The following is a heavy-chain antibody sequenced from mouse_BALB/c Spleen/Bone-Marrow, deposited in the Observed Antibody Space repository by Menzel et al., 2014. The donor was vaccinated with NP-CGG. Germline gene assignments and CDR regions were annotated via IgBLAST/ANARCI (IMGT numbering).Heavy chain of an antibody. J-gene: IGHJ2*01. V-gene: IGHV5-6*01. CDR3: ASQRDYDYLDY. CDR1: GFTFSNYG. D-gene: IGHD2-4*01. CDR2: ISSGGSYT. Sequence: VKLMESGGDLVKPGGSLKLSRAASGFTFSNYGMSWVRQTPDKRLEWVATISSGGSYTYYPDSVKGRFTISRDNAKNTLYLQMSSLKSEDTAMYYGASQRDYDYLDYWGQGSTLTGSS.